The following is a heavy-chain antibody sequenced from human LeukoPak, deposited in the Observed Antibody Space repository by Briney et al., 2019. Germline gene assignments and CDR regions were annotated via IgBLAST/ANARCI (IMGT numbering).Heavy chain of an antibody. CDR2: IWYDGSNK. V-gene: IGHV3-33*01. CDR3: ARADRDSGAFDI. CDR1: GFTFSSYG. D-gene: IGHD6-25*01. J-gene: IGHJ3*02. Sequence: SGGSLRLSCAASGFTFSSYGMHWVRQAPGKGLEWVAVIWYDGSNKYYADSVKGRFTISRDNSKNTLYLQMNSLRAEDTAVYYCARADRDSGAFDIWGQGTMVTVSS.